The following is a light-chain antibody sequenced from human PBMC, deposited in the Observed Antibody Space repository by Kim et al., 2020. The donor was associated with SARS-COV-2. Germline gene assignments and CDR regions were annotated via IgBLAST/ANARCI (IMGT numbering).Light chain of an antibody. J-gene: IGKJ1*01. CDR2: GAS. CDR1: QSVSSIF. Sequence: EIVLTQSPGTLSLCPGERATLSCRASQSVSSIFLAWYQQKPGQAPRLLFYGASSRATGIPDRFSACGSGTDFTLTISRLEPEDFAVYYCQQYGNLLWTFGQGTKVDIK. CDR3: QQYGNLLWT. V-gene: IGKV3-20*01.